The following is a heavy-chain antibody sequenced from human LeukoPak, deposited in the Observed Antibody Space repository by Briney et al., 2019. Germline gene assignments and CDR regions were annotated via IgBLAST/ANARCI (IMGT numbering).Heavy chain of an antibody. CDR3: ARLPSKWIQKSDY. CDR2: IYPSDSDT. CDR1: GYSFTTHW. D-gene: IGHD5-18*01. Sequence: GEPLKISCKASGYSFTTHWIGRVRQMPGKGLEWMGIIYPSDSDTRYSPSFQGQVTISADKSISTAYLQWSSLKASDTAIYYCARLPSKWIQKSDYWGQGTLVTVSS. V-gene: IGHV5-51*01. J-gene: IGHJ4*02.